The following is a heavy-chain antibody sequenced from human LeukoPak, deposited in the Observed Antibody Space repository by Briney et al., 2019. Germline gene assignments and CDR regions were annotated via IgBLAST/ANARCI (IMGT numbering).Heavy chain of an antibody. D-gene: IGHD3-22*01. CDR1: GGSISSYY. CDR2: IYYSGST. Sequence: MASETLSLTCTVSGGSISSYYWSWIRQPPGKGLEWIGYIYYSGSTNYNPSLKSRVTISVDTSKNQFSLKLSSVTAADTAVYYCARDRSYDSSGAFDIWGQGTMVTVSS. V-gene: IGHV4-59*01. J-gene: IGHJ3*02. CDR3: ARDRSYDSSGAFDI.